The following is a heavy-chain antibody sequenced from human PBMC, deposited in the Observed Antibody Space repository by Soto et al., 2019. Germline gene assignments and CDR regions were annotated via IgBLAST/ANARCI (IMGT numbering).Heavy chain of an antibody. CDR1: GFTFSSYA. Sequence: PGGSLRLSCAASGFTFSSYAMSWVRQAPGKGLEWVSAISGSGGSTYYADSVKGRFTISRDNSKNTLYLQMNSLRAEDTAVYYCASDFWSGYQDYYGMDVWGQGTTVTVSS. CDR3: ASDFWSGYQDYYGMDV. D-gene: IGHD3-3*01. CDR2: ISGSGGST. J-gene: IGHJ6*02. V-gene: IGHV3-23*01.